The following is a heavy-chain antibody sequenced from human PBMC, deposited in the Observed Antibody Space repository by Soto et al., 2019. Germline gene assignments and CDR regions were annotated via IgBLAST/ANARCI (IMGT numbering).Heavy chain of an antibody. J-gene: IGHJ3*02. CDR1: EFTFSSYA. CDR3: ARVPAPFDAFDI. V-gene: IGHV3-30*04. Sequence: GGSLRLSCAASEFTFSSYAMHWVRQAPGKGLEWVAVISYDGSNKYYADSVKGRFTISRDNSKTTLYLQMNSLRAEDTAVYYCARVPAPFDAFDIWGQGTMVTVSS. CDR2: ISYDGSNK.